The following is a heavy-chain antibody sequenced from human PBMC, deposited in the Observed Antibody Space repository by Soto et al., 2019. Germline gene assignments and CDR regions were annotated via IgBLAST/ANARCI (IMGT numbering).Heavy chain of an antibody. V-gene: IGHV3-23*01. CDR3: AKAFRGVIINFDY. Sequence: EVQLLESGGGLVQPGGSLRLPCAASGFAFSSYAMSWVRQAPGKGLEWVSSIVGSGDTTYYADSVKGRFTISRDNSQNPLYLKMNSLRAEDTAVYYCAKAFRGVIINFDYWGQGTLVTVSS. D-gene: IGHD3-10*01. CDR2: IVGSGDTT. CDR1: GFAFSSYA. J-gene: IGHJ4*02.